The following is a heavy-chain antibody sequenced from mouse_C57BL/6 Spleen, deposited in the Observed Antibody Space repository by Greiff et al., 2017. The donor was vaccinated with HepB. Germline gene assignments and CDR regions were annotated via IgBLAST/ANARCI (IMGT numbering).Heavy chain of an antibody. J-gene: IGHJ1*03. CDR2: ISDGGSYT. V-gene: IGHV5-4*01. CDR3: ARDRGSSYNWYFDV. CDR1: GFTFSSYA. Sequence: DVHLVESGGGLVKPGGSLKLSCAASGFTFSSYAMSWVRQTPEKRLEWVATISDGGSYTYYPDNVKGRFTISRDNAKNNLYLQMSHLKSEDTAMYYCARDRGSSYNWYFDVWGTGTTVTVSS. D-gene: IGHD1-1*01.